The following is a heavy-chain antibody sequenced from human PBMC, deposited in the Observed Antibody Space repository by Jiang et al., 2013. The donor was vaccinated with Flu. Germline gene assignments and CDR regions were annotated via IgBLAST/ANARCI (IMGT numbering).Heavy chain of an antibody. V-gene: IGHV4-59*01. CDR2: ISYSGST. Sequence: LLKPSETLSLNCNVSGYSIKSGYYWSWIRQPPGKGLEWIGYISYSGSTNYNPSLKSRVTISVDMSKNQFSLKLSSVTAADTAVYYCARALSSTSLWGWFDPWGQGTLVTVSS. D-gene: IGHD2-2*01. CDR3: ARALSSTSLWGWFDP. J-gene: IGHJ5*02. CDR1: GYSIKSGYY.